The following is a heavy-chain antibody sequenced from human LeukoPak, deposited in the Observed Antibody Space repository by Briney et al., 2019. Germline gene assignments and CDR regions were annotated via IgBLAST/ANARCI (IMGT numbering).Heavy chain of an antibody. CDR3: AREGGPYRPLDY. CDR2: VNLQGST. CDR1: RGSITNTNY. V-gene: IGHV4-4*02. J-gene: IGHJ4*02. Sequence: SETLSLTCGVSRGSITNTNYWTWVRQPPGKGLEWIGEVNLQGSTNYNPSLMGRVAISVDTSENHISLQLTSVTAAGTAVYYCAREGGPYRPLDYSGQGTLVTVSS.